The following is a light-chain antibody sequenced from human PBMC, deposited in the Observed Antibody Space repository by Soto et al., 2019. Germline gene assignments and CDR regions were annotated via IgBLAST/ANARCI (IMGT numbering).Light chain of an antibody. CDR2: GAS. Sequence: ENVLTQSPGTLSLSPGERATLSCRASQSVSSSELAWYQQKPGQALRLLIYGASIRATGIPDRFSGSGSGTDFPLTINRLEPEDFVVYYCQQYGSSPPVYTFGQGTKLEIK. CDR3: QQYGSSPPVYT. J-gene: IGKJ2*01. V-gene: IGKV3-20*01. CDR1: QSVSSSE.